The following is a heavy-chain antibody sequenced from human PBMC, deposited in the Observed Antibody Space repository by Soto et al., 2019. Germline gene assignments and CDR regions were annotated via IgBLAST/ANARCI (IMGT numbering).Heavy chain of an antibody. CDR1: GDTFTSYT. D-gene: IGHD1-26*01. Sequence: QVQLVQSGAEVKKPGSSVKVSCKASGDTFTSYTISWVRQAPGQGLEWMGRIIPILGIANYAQKFQGRVTITAGKSTSTAYKELGSRMSEDTAAYYCGRTEGSSLSFNHGGQGSLVAFSS. CDR3: GRTEGSSLSFNH. J-gene: IGHJ4*02. CDR2: IIPILGIA. V-gene: IGHV1-69*02.